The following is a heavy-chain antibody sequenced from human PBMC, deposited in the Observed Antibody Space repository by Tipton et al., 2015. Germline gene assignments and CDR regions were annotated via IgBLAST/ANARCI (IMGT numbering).Heavy chain of an antibody. CDR2: INEDGSEK. CDR1: GFTFSRSW. J-gene: IGHJ6*02. V-gene: IGHV3-7*01. CDR3: ARDDYYYGMDV. Sequence: SLRLSCAASGFTFSRSWMSWVRQAPGKGLEWVASINEDGSEKIYLDSVKGRFTISRDNANNSQYLQMNSLRVEDTAVYYCARDDYYYGMDVWGQGTTVTVSS.